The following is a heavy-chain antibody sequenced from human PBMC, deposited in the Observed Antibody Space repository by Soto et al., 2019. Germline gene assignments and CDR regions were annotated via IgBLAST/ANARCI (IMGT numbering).Heavy chain of an antibody. Sequence: ASVKVSCKASGYTFTSYGISWVRQAPGQGLEWMGWINPNNGGANYAQKFQGWVTMTRDTSISTAYMELSRLRSDDTAVYYCARGGGYCSSTSCSPTYYGMDVWGQGTTVTVSS. D-gene: IGHD2-2*01. CDR3: ARGGGYCSSTSCSPTYYGMDV. J-gene: IGHJ6*02. CDR1: GYTFTSYG. CDR2: INPNNGGA. V-gene: IGHV1-2*04.